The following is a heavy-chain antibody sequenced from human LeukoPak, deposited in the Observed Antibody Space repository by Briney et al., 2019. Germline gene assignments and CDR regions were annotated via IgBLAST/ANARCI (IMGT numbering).Heavy chain of an antibody. J-gene: IGHJ4*02. CDR3: ARQGGTAMDDY. D-gene: IGHD5-18*01. Sequence: PSKTLSLTCTVSGGSISSGDYYWSWIRQPPGKGLEWIGSIYYSGSTYYNPSLKSRVTISVDTSKNQFSLKLSSVTAADTAVYYCARQGGTAMDDYWGQGTLVTVSS. CDR2: IYYSGST. V-gene: IGHV4-39*01. CDR1: GGSISSGDYY.